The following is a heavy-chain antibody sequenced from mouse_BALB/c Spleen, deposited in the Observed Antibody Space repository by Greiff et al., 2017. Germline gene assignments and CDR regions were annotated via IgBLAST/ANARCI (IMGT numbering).Heavy chain of an antibody. Sequence: EGKLVESGGGLVQPGGSLKLSCAASGFTFSSYTMSWVRQTPEKRLEWVAYISNGGGSTYYPDTVKGRFTISRDNAKNTLYLQMSSLKSEDTAMYYCARRVYYGAYFDYWGQGTTLTVSS. CDR2: ISNGGGST. V-gene: IGHV5-12-2*01. CDR1: GFTFSSYT. CDR3: ARRVYYGAYFDY. D-gene: IGHD2-1*01. J-gene: IGHJ2*01.